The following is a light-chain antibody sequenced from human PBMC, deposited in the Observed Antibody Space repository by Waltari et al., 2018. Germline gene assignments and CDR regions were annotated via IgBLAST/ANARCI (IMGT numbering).Light chain of an antibody. CDR2: AAS. V-gene: IGLV2-23*01. CDR3: CSYAGSSTVK. Sequence: QSALTQPASVSGSPGQSITISCTGTSSDVGSYKLVSWYQQHPGKPPRLMIYAASNRPSGSSNRFSGSKSGNTASLTISGLQAEDEAAYYCCSYAGSSTVKFGEGTYLTVL. CDR1: SSDVGSYKL. J-gene: IGLJ2*01.